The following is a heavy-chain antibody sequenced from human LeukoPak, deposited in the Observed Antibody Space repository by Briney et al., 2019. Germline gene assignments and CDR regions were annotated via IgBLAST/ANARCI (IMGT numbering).Heavy chain of an antibody. Sequence: GGSLRLSCAASGFTFSSYWMSWVRQAPGKGLEWVANIKQGGSEKYYVDSVKGRFTISRDNAKNSLYLQMNSLRAEDTAVYYCAKDPGYGDYDEFDYWGQGTLVTVSS. CDR3: AKDPGYGDYDEFDY. CDR1: GFTFSSYW. CDR2: IKQGGSEK. D-gene: IGHD4-17*01. J-gene: IGHJ4*02. V-gene: IGHV3-7*01.